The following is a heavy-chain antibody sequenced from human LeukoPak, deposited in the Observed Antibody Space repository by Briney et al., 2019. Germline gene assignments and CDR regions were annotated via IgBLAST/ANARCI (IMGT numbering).Heavy chain of an antibody. CDR2: IKEDGSEK. CDR3: ARFRGGY. D-gene: IGHD3-10*01. J-gene: IGHJ4*02. Sequence: GGCLSLSCVASGFTFSNFWMHWVRQAPGKGLEWVANIKEDGSEKHYPDSVKGRFTISRDNARNSLYQQMNSLRAEDTAVYYCARFRGGYWGQGTLVTVSS. V-gene: IGHV3-7*01. CDR1: GFTFSNFW.